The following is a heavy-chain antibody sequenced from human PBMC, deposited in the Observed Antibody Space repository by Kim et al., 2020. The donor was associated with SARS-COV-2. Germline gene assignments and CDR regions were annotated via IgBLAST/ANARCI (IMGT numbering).Heavy chain of an antibody. J-gene: IGHJ4*02. CDR3: TTEEVRVVVVAGGY. V-gene: IGHV3-15*01. D-gene: IGHD2-15*01. CDR1: GFTFSNAW. Sequence: GGSLRLSCAASGFTFSNAWMSWVRQAPGKGLEWVGRIKSKTDGGTTDYAAPVKGRFTISRDDSKNTLYLQMNSLKTEDTAVYYCTTEEVRVVVVAGGYWGQGTLVTVSS. CDR2: IKSKTDGGTT.